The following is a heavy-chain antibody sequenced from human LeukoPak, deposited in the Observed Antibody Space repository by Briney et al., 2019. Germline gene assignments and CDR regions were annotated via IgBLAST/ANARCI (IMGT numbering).Heavy chain of an antibody. V-gene: IGHV4-39*01. Sequence: PSETLTLTCTVSGGSISSSSYYWGWIRPPPGKGLEWIGSIYYSGSTYYNPSLKSRATIFVDTSNNQFSLKLSPVTAADTAVYYCARSYYDFWSGYYTGPPDYWGQGTLVTVSS. CDR3: ARSYYDFWSGYYTGPPDY. D-gene: IGHD3-3*01. J-gene: IGHJ4*02. CDR2: IYYSGST. CDR1: GGSISSSSYY.